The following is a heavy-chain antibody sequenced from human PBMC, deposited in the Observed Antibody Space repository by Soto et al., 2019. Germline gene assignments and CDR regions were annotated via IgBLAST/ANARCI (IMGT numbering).Heavy chain of an antibody. Sequence: ASVKVSCKASGFTFTSSAVQWVRQARGQRLEWIGWIVVGSGNTNYAQKFQERVTITRDMSTSTAYMELSSLRSEDTAVYYCAAAAGTFAYYYYGMDVWGQGTTVTVSS. CDR3: AAAAGTFAYYYYGMDV. CDR1: GFTFTSSA. J-gene: IGHJ6*02. CDR2: IVVGSGNT. D-gene: IGHD6-13*01. V-gene: IGHV1-58*01.